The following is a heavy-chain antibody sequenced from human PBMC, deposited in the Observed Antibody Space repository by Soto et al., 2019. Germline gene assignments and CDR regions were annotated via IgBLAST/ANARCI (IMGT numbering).Heavy chain of an antibody. CDR2: ISGYNGNT. D-gene: IGHD4-17*01. CDR3: ARDMRVNDNGDYVDY. J-gene: IGHJ4*02. CDR1: GYTFTNYG. Sequence: GASVKVSCKASGYTFTNYGVSWVRQAPGQGLEWMGWISGYNGNTKYAQKVQGRVTMTIDTSTSTAYMELRSLRSDDTAVYFCARDMRVNDNGDYVDYWGQGTRVTVSS. V-gene: IGHV1-18*01.